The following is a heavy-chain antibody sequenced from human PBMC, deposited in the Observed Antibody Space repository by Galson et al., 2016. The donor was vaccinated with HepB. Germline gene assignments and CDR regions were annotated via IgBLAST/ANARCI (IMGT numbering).Heavy chain of an antibody. CDR3: ARGEEPIAYFYYGRRDLDY. J-gene: IGHJ4*02. D-gene: IGHD2/OR15-2a*01. V-gene: IGHV1-3*01. CDR1: GYSFTTYL. CDR2: INAGNGNT. Sequence: SVKVSCKASGYSFTTYLTHWVRQAPGQRLEWMGWINAGNGNTMYSEKFQGRVTITTDTSASTAYLDLSDLRSEDTAVYYCARGEEPIAYFYYGRRDLDYWGQGTLVTVSS.